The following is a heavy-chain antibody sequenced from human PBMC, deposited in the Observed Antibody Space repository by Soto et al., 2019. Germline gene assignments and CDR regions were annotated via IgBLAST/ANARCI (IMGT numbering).Heavy chain of an antibody. D-gene: IGHD2-15*01. Sequence: PGGSLRLSCAASGFYFSDYNMNWVRQAPGKGLEWVSYISSSGSTKYYADSVKGRFTISRDNAKKSLYLEMNSLGAEDTAVYYCARDQGGGSCYSCYYFAMDVWGPWTTVTVSS. CDR3: ARDQGGGSCYSCYYFAMDV. CDR2: ISSSGSTK. J-gene: IGHJ6*02. V-gene: IGHV3-48*01. CDR1: GFYFSDYN.